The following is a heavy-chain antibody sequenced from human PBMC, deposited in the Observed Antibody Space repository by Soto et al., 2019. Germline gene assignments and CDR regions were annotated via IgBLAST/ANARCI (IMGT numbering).Heavy chain of an antibody. CDR1: GFTFDDYT. Sequence: GGSLRLSCAASGFTFDDYTMHWVRQAPGKGLEWVSLISWDGGSTYYADSVKGRFTISRDNSKNSLYLQMNSLRTEDTALYYCAKGVSSSWPTYYYYGMDVWGQGTTVTVS. V-gene: IGHV3-43*01. J-gene: IGHJ6*02. CDR3: AKGVSSSWPTYYYYGMDV. CDR2: ISWDGGST. D-gene: IGHD6-13*01.